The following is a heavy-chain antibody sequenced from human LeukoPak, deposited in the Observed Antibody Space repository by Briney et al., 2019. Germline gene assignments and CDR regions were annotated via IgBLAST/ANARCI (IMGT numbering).Heavy chain of an antibody. Sequence: GGSLRLSCAASGFTFSSYNMSWIRQAPGKGLEWVSYITSTSTTVYYADSGKGRFTVSRDNAKTSLDLQMNSPRDEHTAMFYCARVGDGYSVNYFDFWGQGTLVTVSS. CDR3: ARVGDGYSVNYFDF. CDR1: GFTFSSYN. V-gene: IGHV3-48*02. J-gene: IGHJ4*02. CDR2: ITSTSTTV. D-gene: IGHD5-24*01.